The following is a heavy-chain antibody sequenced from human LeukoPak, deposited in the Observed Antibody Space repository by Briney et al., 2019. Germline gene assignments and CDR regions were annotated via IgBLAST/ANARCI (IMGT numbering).Heavy chain of an antibody. CDR1: GGSLSSSSYY. CDR3: ARDRGVIAVAGNDYYGMDV. CDR2: IYYSGST. D-gene: IGHD6-19*01. Sequence: SETLSLTCTVSGGSLSSSSYYWGWIRQPPGKGLEWIGSIYYSGSTYYNPSLKSRVTISVDTSKNQFSLKLSSVTAADTAVYYCARDRGVIAVAGNDYYGMDVWGQGTTVTVSS. V-gene: IGHV4-39*07. J-gene: IGHJ6*02.